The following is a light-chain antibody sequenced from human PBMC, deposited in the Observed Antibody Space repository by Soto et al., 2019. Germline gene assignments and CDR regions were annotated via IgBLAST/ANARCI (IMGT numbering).Light chain of an antibody. Sequence: QPVLTQPPSVSGAPGQRVTISCTGSSSNIGAGHALHWYQHLPGAAPKLLMYGNSDRPSGVPDRFSGSKSGTSASLAITGLKPEDEADYYCQSYDDSLSGWVFGGGTKLTVL. CDR3: QSYDDSLSGWV. J-gene: IGLJ3*02. CDR2: GNS. V-gene: IGLV1-40*01. CDR1: SSNIGAGHA.